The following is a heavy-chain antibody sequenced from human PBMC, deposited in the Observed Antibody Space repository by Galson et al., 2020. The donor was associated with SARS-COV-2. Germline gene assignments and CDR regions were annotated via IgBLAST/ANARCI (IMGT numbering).Heavy chain of an antibody. D-gene: IGHD6-19*01. CDR3: ARDDSFPWLVSY. J-gene: IGHJ4*02. CDR1: VGSISSNSYY. Sequence: SETLSLTCAVSVGSISSNSYYWGWIRQPPGKGLEWIGSIQYSGSTYYNSSLKSRVTTSLDTSKNQFSLNVSSVTAADTAVYYCARDDSFPWLVSYWGQGILVTVSS. V-gene: IGHV4-39*07. CDR2: IQYSGST.